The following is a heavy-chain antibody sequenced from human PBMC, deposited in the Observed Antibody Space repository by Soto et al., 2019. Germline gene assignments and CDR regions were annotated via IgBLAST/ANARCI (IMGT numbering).Heavy chain of an antibody. CDR1: GFSLSTTGKS. J-gene: IGHJ4*02. Sequence: QITLKESGPTLVKPTQPLTLTCTFSGFSLSTTGKSVAWIRQPPGKALEWLSVIYWDDDKRYSPSLNTRLTIAKDTSNNQVVLKLTSMDPSDTGTYYCAHSRGDGDYFPYWGQGTLVSVSS. V-gene: IGHV2-5*02. D-gene: IGHD3-16*01. CDR2: IYWDDDK. CDR3: AHSRGDGDYFPY.